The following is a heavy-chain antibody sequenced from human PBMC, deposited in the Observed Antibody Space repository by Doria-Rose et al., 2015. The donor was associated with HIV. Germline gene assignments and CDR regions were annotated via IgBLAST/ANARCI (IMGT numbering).Heavy chain of an antibody. CDR3: ARIKSSRWYHKYYFDF. Sequence: QVTLKESGPVLVKPTETLTLTCTVSGVSLSSPGMGVSWIRQPPGKALEWLANIVSDDERSHKTSLKSRLTVSRGTSKSQVVLTMTDMDPVDTATYYCARIKSSRWYHKYYFDFWGQGTLVIVSA. D-gene: IGHD6-13*01. CDR1: GVSLSSPGMG. V-gene: IGHV2-26*01. CDR2: IVSDDER. J-gene: IGHJ4*02.